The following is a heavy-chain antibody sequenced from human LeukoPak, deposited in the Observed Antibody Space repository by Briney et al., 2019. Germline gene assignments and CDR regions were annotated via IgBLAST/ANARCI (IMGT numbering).Heavy chain of an antibody. J-gene: IGHJ4*02. CDR3: AKDHCEVSGCYPPSTFDY. CDR2: ISYDGSNK. V-gene: IGHV3-30*18. D-gene: IGHD2-15*01. Sequence: PGRSLRLSCAASGFTFSSYGMHWVRQAPGKGLEWVAVISYDGSNKYYADSVKGRFTISRDNSKNTLYLQMNSLRAEDTAVYYCAKDHCEVSGCYPPSTFDYWGQGTLVTVSS. CDR1: GFTFSSYG.